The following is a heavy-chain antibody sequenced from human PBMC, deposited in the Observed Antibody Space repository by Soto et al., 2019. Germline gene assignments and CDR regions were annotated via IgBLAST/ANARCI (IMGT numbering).Heavy chain of an antibody. CDR2: INDYGTTI. V-gene: IGHV3-74*01. D-gene: IGHD1-1*01. CDR3: ARGGLEPFDY. Sequence: EVQLVESGGGLVQPGGSLRLSCAASGFNLGSYWMHWVRQAPGKGLVWVSRINDYGTTINYAESVEGRFTISRDDAKSEAYLQMTNLRAEDTAVYYCARGGLEPFDYWGQGALVTVPS. J-gene: IGHJ4*02. CDR1: GFNLGSYW.